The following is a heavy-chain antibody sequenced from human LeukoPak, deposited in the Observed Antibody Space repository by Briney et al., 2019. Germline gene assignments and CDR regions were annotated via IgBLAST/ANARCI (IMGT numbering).Heavy chain of an antibody. CDR1: GFSFSNFA. V-gene: IGHV3-23*01. Sequence: PGGSLRLSCAASGFSFSNFAMSWARQAPGKGLEWVSAISGSGVTTYYADSVKGRFTISRDDSKSTLSLQMNGLRAEDTALYYCLIISTDLEYWGQGTLVTVSS. J-gene: IGHJ4*02. D-gene: IGHD3-22*01. CDR2: ISGSGVTT. CDR3: LIISTDLEY.